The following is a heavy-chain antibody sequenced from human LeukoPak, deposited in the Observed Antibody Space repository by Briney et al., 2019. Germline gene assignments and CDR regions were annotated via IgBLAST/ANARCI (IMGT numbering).Heavy chain of an antibody. J-gene: IGHJ4*02. CDR2: IRYDGSNK. D-gene: IGHD6-13*01. V-gene: IGHV3-30*02. CDR1: GFTFSSYG. CDR3: ARVNLNSSTWFNFDY. Sequence: GGSLRLSCAASGFTFSSYGMHWVRQAPGKGLEWVAFIRYDGSNKYYADSVKGRFTISRDNSKNTLYLQMNSLRDEDTAVYYCARVNLNSSTWFNFDYWGQGTLVTVSS.